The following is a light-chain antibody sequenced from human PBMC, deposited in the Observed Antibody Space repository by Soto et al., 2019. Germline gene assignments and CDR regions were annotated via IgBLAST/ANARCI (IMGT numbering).Light chain of an antibody. Sequence: QSVLTQPASVSGSPGQSITISCTGTASDLGAYKYVSWYQQHPDKAPKLILYEVSRRPSGVSNRFSGSKSGNTASLTISGLLAEDEADYSCSSYTNTSTLVFGTGNKVNVL. CDR1: ASDLGAYKY. CDR2: EVS. CDR3: SSYTNTSTLV. J-gene: IGLJ1*01. V-gene: IGLV2-14*03.